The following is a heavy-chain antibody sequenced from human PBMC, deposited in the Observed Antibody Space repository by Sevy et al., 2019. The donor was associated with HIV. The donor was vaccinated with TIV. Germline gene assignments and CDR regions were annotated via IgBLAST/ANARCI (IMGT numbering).Heavy chain of an antibody. CDR2: IVVGSGNT. CDR1: GFTFTSSA. Sequence: ASVKVSRKASGFTFTSSAVQWVRQARGQRLEWIGWIVVGSGNTNYAQKFQERVTITRDMSTSTAYMELSSLRSEDTAVYYCAAAPPVDYYDSSGYYPENNWFDPWGQGTLVTVSS. D-gene: IGHD3-22*01. CDR3: AAAPPVDYYDSSGYYPENNWFDP. V-gene: IGHV1-58*01. J-gene: IGHJ5*02.